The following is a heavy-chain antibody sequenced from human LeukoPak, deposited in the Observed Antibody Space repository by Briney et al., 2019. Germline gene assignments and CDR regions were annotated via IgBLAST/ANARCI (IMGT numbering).Heavy chain of an antibody. D-gene: IGHD2-2*01. CDR2: IYYSGST. CDR1: GGSISSYY. CDR3: ARYCSSTSCQGLDY. J-gene: IGHJ4*02. Sequence: SETLSLTCTVSGGSISSYYWSWIRQPPGKGLEWIGYIYYSGSTNYNPSLKSRVTISVDTSKNQFSLKLSTVTAADTAVYYCARYCSSTSCQGLDYWGQGTLVTVSS. V-gene: IGHV4-59*01.